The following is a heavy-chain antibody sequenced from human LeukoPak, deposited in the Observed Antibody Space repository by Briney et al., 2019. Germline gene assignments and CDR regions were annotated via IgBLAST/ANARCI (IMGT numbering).Heavy chain of an antibody. CDR2: IYYSGST. J-gene: IGHJ6*03. CDR3: ARTYYHYYYMDV. CDR1: GGSISSYY. Sequence: PSETLSLTCTVSGGSISSYYWSWIRQPPGKGLEWIGYIYYSGSTNYNPSLKSRVTISVDTSKNQFSLKLSSVTAADTAVYYCARTYYHYYYMDVWGKGTTVTVSS. V-gene: IGHV4-59*01.